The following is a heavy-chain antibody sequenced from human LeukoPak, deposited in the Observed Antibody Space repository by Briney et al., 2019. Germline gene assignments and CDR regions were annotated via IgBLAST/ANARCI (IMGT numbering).Heavy chain of an antibody. V-gene: IGHV1-2*02. CDR3: ARVPSSYYYDSSGYYGY. CDR2: INPNSGGT. J-gene: IGHJ4*02. Sequence: ASVKVSCKASGYTFTGYYMHWVRQAPGQGLEWMGWINPNSGGTNYAQKFQGRVTMTRDTSISTAYMELSRLRSDDTAVYYCARVPSSYYYDSSGYYGYWGQGTLVTVSS. CDR1: GYTFTGYY. D-gene: IGHD3-22*01.